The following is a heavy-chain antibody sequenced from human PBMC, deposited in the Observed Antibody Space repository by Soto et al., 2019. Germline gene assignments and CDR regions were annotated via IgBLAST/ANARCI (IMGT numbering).Heavy chain of an antibody. Sequence: ASVKVSCKASGGTFSSYAISWVQQAPGQGLEWMGGIIPIFGTANYAQKFQGRVTITADESTSTAYMELSSLRSEDTAVYYCARDGPRDILTGYYMWSDPNLYYYYGMDVWGQGTTVTVSS. J-gene: IGHJ6*02. CDR1: GGTFSSYA. CDR2: IIPIFGTA. D-gene: IGHD3-9*01. V-gene: IGHV1-69*13. CDR3: ARDGPRDILTGYYMWSDPNLYYYYGMDV.